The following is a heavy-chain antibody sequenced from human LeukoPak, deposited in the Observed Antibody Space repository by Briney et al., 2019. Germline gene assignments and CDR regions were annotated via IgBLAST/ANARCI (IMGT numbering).Heavy chain of an antibody. V-gene: IGHV1-8*01. CDR2: MNPNSGNT. CDR1: GYTFASYD. CDR3: ARERGGGTTGTMTYDI. J-gene: IGHJ3*02. D-gene: IGHD1-1*01. Sequence: EASVKVSCKASGYTFASYDINWVRQATGQGLEWMGWMNPNSGNTGYAQKFQGRVIMTRNTSINTAYMELSSLRSEDTAVYYCARERGGGTTGTMTYDIWGQGTMVTVSS.